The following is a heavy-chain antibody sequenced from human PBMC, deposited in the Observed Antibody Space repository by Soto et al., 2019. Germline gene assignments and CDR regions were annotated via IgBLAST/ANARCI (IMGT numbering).Heavy chain of an antibody. D-gene: IGHD6-19*01. V-gene: IGHV3-23*01. Sequence: GSLRLSCAASGFTFSSYAMICVRQAPGKGLEWVSAISGIVGNTYYADSLKGRFTISRDNSKNTLYLQMNSLRAEDTAVYYCAKSPAYSYTSGWYYFYYWGQGTLVTVSS. J-gene: IGHJ4*02. CDR3: AKSPAYSYTSGWYYFYY. CDR1: GFTFSSYA. CDR2: ISGIVGNT.